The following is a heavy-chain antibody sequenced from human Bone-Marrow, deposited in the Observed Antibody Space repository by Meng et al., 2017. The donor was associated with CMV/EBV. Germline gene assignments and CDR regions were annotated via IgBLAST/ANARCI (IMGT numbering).Heavy chain of an antibody. CDR2: ISAYNGNT. Sequence: ASVKVSCKASGYTFTGYYMHWVRQAPGQGLEWMGWISAYNGNTNYAQKLQGRVTMTTDTSTSTAYMELRSLRSEDTAVYYCARDCDTAMLCVWFYYYYGMDVWGQGTTVTVSS. J-gene: IGHJ6*02. D-gene: IGHD5-18*01. CDR1: GYTFTGYY. V-gene: IGHV1-18*04. CDR3: ARDCDTAMLCVWFYYYYGMDV.